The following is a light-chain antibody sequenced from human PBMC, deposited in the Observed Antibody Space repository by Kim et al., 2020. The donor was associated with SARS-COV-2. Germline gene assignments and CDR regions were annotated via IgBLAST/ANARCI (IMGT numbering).Light chain of an antibody. J-gene: IGKJ2*01. CDR2: GAS. V-gene: IGKV3-20*01. Sequence: LSPAIRATLLSSTSQCFRRSYLDWCQQKPGHAPRLLIHGASSRATGIPDRFSGSGSGTDFSLTISRLEPEDFAVYYCEQYRSSPRTCGQGTKLEI. CDR3: EQYRSSPRT. CDR1: QCFRRSY.